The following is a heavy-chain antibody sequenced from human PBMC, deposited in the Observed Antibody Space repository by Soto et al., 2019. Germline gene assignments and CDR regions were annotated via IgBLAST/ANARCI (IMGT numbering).Heavy chain of an antibody. CDR2: IYYSGST. D-gene: IGHD3-3*01. V-gene: IGHV4-39*01. Sequence: SETLSLTCTVSGGSISSSSYYWGWIRQPPGKGLEWIGSIYYSGSTYYNPSLKSRVTISVDTSKNQFSLKLSSVTAADTAVYYCASRPTYYDFWSGYYMVWAFDYWGQGTLVTVSS. J-gene: IGHJ4*02. CDR1: GGSISSSSYY. CDR3: ASRPTYYDFWSGYYMVWAFDY.